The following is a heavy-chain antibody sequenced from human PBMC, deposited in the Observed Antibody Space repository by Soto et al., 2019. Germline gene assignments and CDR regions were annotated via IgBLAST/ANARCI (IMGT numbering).Heavy chain of an antibody. V-gene: IGHV4-34*01. CDR3: ARRLRFLEWLYNP. J-gene: IGHJ5*02. Sequence: PSETLSLTCAVYGGSFSGYYWSWIRQPPGKGLEWIGEINHSGSTNYNPSLKSRVTISVDTSKNQFSLKLSSVTAADTAVYYCARRLRFLEWLYNPWGQGTLVTVSS. CDR2: INHSGST. D-gene: IGHD3-3*01. CDR1: GGSFSGYY.